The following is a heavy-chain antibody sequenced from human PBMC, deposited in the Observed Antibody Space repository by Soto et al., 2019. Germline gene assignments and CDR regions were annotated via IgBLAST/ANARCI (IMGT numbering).Heavy chain of an antibody. J-gene: IGHJ5*02. CDR2: ISSSSSTI. Sequence: GGSLRLSCAASGFTFSSYSMNWVRQAPGKGLEWVSYISSSSSTIYYADSVKGRFTISRDNAKNSLYLQMNSLRAEDTAVYYWARDGQMRSSSWVNNWFDPWGQGTLVTVSS. CDR1: GFTFSSYS. V-gene: IGHV3-48*01. D-gene: IGHD6-6*01. CDR3: ARDGQMRSSSWVNNWFDP.